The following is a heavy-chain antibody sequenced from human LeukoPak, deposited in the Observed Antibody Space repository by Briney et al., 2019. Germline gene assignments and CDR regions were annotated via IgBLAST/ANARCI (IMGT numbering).Heavy chain of an antibody. Sequence: GASVKVSCKASGGTFSSYAMSWVRQAPGQGLEWMGGIIPIFGTAYYAQTFKGRVTITTDESTSTAYMELNSLRAEDTAVYYCARGKCSSTSCYRGYYYMDGWGKGTPVTVSS. CDR1: GGTFSSYA. V-gene: IGHV1-69*05. CDR2: IIPIFGTA. CDR3: ARGKCSSTSCYRGYYYMDG. J-gene: IGHJ6*03. D-gene: IGHD2-2*01.